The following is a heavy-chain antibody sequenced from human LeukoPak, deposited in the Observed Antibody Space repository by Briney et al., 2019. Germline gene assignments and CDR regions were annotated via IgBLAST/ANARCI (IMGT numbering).Heavy chain of an antibody. Sequence: GGSLRLSCAASGFTFSNYGMNWVRQAPGKGLEWVAYISSTSSTIYYADSVKGRFTISRDNAKNSLFLQMNSLRAEDTAVYYCAKDGVSDILTGNNYYYYYMDVWGKGTTVTISS. V-gene: IGHV3-48*01. J-gene: IGHJ6*03. CDR3: AKDGVSDILTGNNYYYYYMDV. D-gene: IGHD3-9*01. CDR2: ISSTSSTI. CDR1: GFTFSNYG.